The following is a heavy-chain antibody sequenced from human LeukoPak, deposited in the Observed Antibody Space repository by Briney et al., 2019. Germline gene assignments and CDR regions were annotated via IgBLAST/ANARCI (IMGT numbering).Heavy chain of an antibody. V-gene: IGHV1-46*01. CDR1: GYTFTSNY. D-gene: IGHD3-10*01. CDR3: ARDGTMVRGVTYDY. Sequence: ASVKVSCKAFGYTFTSNYMHWVRQAPGQGPEWMGVISPSGGSTTYAQKFQGRVTLTRDMSTSTDYLELSSLRSEDTAVYYCARDGTMVRGVTYDYWGQGTLVTVSS. CDR2: ISPSGGST. J-gene: IGHJ4*02.